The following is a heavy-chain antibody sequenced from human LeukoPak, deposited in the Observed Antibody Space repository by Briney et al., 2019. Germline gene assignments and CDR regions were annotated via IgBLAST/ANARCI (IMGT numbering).Heavy chain of an antibody. CDR2: INPNSGGT. CDR3: ARRPXLXSGXDYYYYGMDV. V-gene: IGHV1-2*02. Sequence: GASVKVSCKASGYTFTGYYMHWVRQAPGQGLEWMGWINPNSGGTNYAQKFQGRVTMTRDTSISTAYMELSRLRSDDTAVYYCARRPXLXSGXDYYYYGMDVWGQGTTVTVSS. J-gene: IGHJ6*02. CDR1: GYTFTGYY. D-gene: IGHD5-12*01.